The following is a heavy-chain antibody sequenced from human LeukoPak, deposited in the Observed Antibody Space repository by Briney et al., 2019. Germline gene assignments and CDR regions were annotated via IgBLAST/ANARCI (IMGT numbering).Heavy chain of an antibody. V-gene: IGHV4-59*01. D-gene: IGHD3-16*02. CDR3: ARGGKKSVWGSYRLTYFDY. J-gene: IGHJ4*02. Sequence: SETLSLTCTVSGGSISSYYWSWIRQPPGKGLEWIGYIYYSGGTNYNPSLKSRVTISVDTSKNQFSLKLSSVTAADTAVYYCARGGKKSVWGSYRLTYFDYWGQGTLVTVSS. CDR1: GGSISSYY. CDR2: IYYSGGT.